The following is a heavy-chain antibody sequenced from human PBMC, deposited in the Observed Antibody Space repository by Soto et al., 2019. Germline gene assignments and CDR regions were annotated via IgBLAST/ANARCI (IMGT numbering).Heavy chain of an antibody. V-gene: IGHV1-46*01. CDR3: ARSPTTVTTIDY. CDR1: GYTFTSYY. J-gene: IGHJ4*02. Sequence: ASVKVSCKASGYTFTSYYMHWVRQAPGQGLEWMGIINPSGGSTSYAQKFQGRVTMTRDTSTSTAYMELSSLRSEDTAVYYCARSPTTVTTIDYWGQGTLVTVSS. D-gene: IGHD4-17*01. CDR2: INPSGGST.